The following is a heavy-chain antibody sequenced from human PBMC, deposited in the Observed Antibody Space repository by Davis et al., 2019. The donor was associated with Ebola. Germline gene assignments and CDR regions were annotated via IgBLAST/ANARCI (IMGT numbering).Heavy chain of an antibody. Sequence: ASVKVSCKASGYTFTSYGISWVRQAPGQGLEWMGWINAGNGNTKYSQKLQGRVTMTTDTSTSTAYMELRSLRSDDTAVYYCARAIPNSPFDYWGQGTLVTVSS. CDR1: GYTFTSYG. CDR3: ARAIPNSPFDY. V-gene: IGHV1-18*01. J-gene: IGHJ4*02. CDR2: INAGNGNT.